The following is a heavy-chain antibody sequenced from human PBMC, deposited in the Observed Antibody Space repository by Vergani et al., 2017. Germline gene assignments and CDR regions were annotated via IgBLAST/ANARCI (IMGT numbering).Heavy chain of an antibody. D-gene: IGHD5-12*01. CDR3: TKGSVYYHDSAGHGYDPYTGFDL. CDR2: ISWNSGAV. J-gene: IGHJ3*01. V-gene: IGHV3-9*01. CDR1: GITFWKFG. Sequence: VQLVESRGVLVQPGGSLRLSCEASGITFWKFGMHWVRQGPGKGLEWVSGISWNSGAVDYADSVRGRFTISRDNAKNSLFLEMNSLRFEDTAVYFCTKGSVYYHDSAGHGYDPYTGFDLWGQGTLVTVSS.